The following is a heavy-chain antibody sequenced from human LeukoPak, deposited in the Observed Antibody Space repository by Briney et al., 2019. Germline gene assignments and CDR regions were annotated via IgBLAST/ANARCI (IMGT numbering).Heavy chain of an antibody. CDR2: INYSGST. Sequence: SETLSLTCTVSGGSISSYYWSWIRQPPGKGLEWIGYINYSGSTNYNPSLKSRVTMSVDTSKNQFSLKLSSVTAADTAMYYCARECPQGYVYFDYWGQGSLVTVSS. CDR1: GGSISSYY. V-gene: IGHV4-59*01. J-gene: IGHJ4*02. D-gene: IGHD5-12*01. CDR3: ARECPQGYVYFDY.